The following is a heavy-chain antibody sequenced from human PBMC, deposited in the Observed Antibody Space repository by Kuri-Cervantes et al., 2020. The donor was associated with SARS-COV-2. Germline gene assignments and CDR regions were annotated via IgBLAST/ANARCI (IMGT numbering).Heavy chain of an antibody. CDR1: GLTFDDYA. CDR3: AKRYQGDSSSWWGDYYYYMDV. J-gene: IGHJ6*03. CDR2: MSWNSGSR. V-gene: IGHV3-9*01. Sequence: SLSLSCPASGLTFDDYARYWVRHAPGEWLEGGAGMSWNSGSRGYANSMKGRFTISRDNAKNSMYLQMNSLRAEDTAVYYCAKRYQGDSSSWWGDYYYYMDVWGKGTTVTVSS. D-gene: IGHD6-13*01.